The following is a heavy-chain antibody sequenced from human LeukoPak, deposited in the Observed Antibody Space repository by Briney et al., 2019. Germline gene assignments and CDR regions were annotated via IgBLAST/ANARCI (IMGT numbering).Heavy chain of an antibody. Sequence: GGSLRLSCAASGFTFSSYSMNWGRQAPGKGLEWVSYISSSSSTIYYADSVKGRFTISRDNAKNSLYLQMNSLRAEDTAVYYCARAVAGYYYYYMDVWGKGTTVTVSS. J-gene: IGHJ6*03. D-gene: IGHD6-19*01. V-gene: IGHV3-48*01. CDR1: GFTFSSYS. CDR3: ARAVAGYYYYYMDV. CDR2: ISSSSSTI.